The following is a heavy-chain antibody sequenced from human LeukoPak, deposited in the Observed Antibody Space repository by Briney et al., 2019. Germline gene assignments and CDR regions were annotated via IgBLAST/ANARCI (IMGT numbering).Heavy chain of an antibody. CDR2: ISYDGSNK. D-gene: IGHD3-10*01. Sequence: GGSLRLSCAASGFTFSSYAMHWVRQAPGKGLEWVAVISYDGSNKYYADSVKGRSTISRDNSKNTLYLQMNSLRAEDTAVYYCARPLHYYGSGSSLNYWGQGTLVTVSS. V-gene: IGHV3-30-3*01. J-gene: IGHJ4*02. CDR1: GFTFSSYA. CDR3: ARPLHYYGSGSSLNY.